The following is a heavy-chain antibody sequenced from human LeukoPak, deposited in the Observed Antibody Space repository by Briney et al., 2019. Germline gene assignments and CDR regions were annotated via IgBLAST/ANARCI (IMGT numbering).Heavy chain of an antibody. V-gene: IGHV3-66*01. Sequence: GGSLRLSCAASGLTVSSNYMSWVRQAPGKGLERVSVIYRGGSTDYADSVKGRFTISRDNSKNTLYLQMNSLRPEDTAVYYCARSMEASSYYYGMDVWGQGTTVTVSS. J-gene: IGHJ6*02. D-gene: IGHD2/OR15-2a*01. CDR1: GLTVSSNY. CDR3: ARSMEASSYYYGMDV. CDR2: IYRGGST.